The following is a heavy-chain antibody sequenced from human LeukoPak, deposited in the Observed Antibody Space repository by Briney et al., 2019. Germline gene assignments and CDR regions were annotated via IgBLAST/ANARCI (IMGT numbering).Heavy chain of an antibody. CDR2: INHSGST. D-gene: IGHD5-12*01. Sequence: SETLSLTCAVYGGSFSGYYWSWLRQPPGKGLEWIGEINHSGSTNYNPSLKSRVTISVDTSKNQFSLKLSSVTAADTAVYNCATRGFPNSMDVWGKATTVTLSS. CDR1: GGSFSGYY. V-gene: IGHV4-34*01. J-gene: IGHJ6*03. CDR3: ATRGFPNSMDV.